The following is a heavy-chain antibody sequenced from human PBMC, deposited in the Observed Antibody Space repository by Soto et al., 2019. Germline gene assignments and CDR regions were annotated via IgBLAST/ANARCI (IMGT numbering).Heavy chain of an antibody. CDR3: GRQGSYCFDS. V-gene: IGHV3-7*01. D-gene: IGHD3-10*01. CDR1: GFTFSSYW. Sequence: EVQLVESGGGLVQPGGSLRLSCAASGFTFSSYWMTWVRQAPGKGLECVANINHDGSEKFYVDSVKGRFTISRDNAKNSLYLQMNSLRAEDTALYYCGRQGSYCFDSWGQGSLVTVSS. CDR2: INHDGSEK. J-gene: IGHJ4*02.